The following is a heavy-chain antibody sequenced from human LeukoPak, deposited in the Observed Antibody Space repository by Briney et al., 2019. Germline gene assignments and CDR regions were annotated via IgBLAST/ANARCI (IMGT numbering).Heavy chain of an antibody. D-gene: IGHD3-16*01. Sequence: SETLSLTCSVSGGSISSRTYYWGWIRQPPGKGLEWIGRIYYSGSTYYNPSLRSRVTLSVDTSKNQFSLKVSSVTAADTAVYYCARVITFGGVRFYYYMDVWGKGTTVT. CDR2: IYYSGST. J-gene: IGHJ6*03. V-gene: IGHV4-39*01. CDR1: GGSISSRTYY. CDR3: ARVITFGGVRFYYYMDV.